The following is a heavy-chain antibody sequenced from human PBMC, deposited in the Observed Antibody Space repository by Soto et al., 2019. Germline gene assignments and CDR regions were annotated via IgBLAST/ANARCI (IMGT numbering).Heavy chain of an antibody. CDR2: LPEIGTNT. Sequence: EVQLLESGGGLVQPGGSLRLSCAASGFTFSNYGMSWVRQAPGKGLEWVSALPEIGTNTYYADSVKGRFTISRDNSKTPLLLQINNLRAGDTAVYYCAKKSGVGATWYFDYWGQGTLVTVSS. J-gene: IGHJ4*02. CDR1: GFTFSNYG. D-gene: IGHD1-26*01. CDR3: AKKSGVGATWYFDY. V-gene: IGHV3-23*01.